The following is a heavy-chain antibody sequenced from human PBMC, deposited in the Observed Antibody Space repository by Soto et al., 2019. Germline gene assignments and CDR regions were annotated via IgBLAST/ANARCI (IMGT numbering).Heavy chain of an antibody. CDR1: GGSISSGGYY. Sequence: QVQLQESGPGLVKPSQTLSLTCTVSGGSISSGGYYWSWIRQHPGKGLEWIGYIYYSGSTYYNPSLKSRVTLAVVTSKNQFSLELSSVTAADTAVYYCARGEGHYYYSSGPYSFDYWGQGTLVTVSS. CDR2: IYYSGST. V-gene: IGHV4-31*03. D-gene: IGHD3-22*01. J-gene: IGHJ4*02. CDR3: ARGEGHYYYSSGPYSFDY.